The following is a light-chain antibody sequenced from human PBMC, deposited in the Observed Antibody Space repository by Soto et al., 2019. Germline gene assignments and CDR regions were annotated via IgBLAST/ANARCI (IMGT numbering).Light chain of an antibody. J-gene: IGKJ5*01. CDR3: QQFNYWPPIT. CDR2: GAS. CDR1: QSVRSN. V-gene: IGKV3-15*01. Sequence: EVVMTQSPATLSVSPGERVTLSCRASQSVRSNLARYQQKPGQSPRLLIYGASTRATGIPARFSGSGSGTEFTLTISSLQSEDFAVYYCQQFNYWPPITFGQGTRLEIK.